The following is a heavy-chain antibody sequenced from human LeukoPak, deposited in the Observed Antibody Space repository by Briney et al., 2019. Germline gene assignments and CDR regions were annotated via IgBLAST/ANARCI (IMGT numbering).Heavy chain of an antibody. CDR3: ARDNGGWFDS. CDR2: IKQGGREE. J-gene: IGHJ5*01. Sequence: PGGSLRLSCVASEFIFCEYWMSGGCQTPGRGLEWVANIKQGGREEKYVGSVKGRFAISRDDAKSTLYLQMDSLSGDDTAVYYCARDNGGWFDSWGRGTLVIVSS. CDR1: EFIFCEYW. V-gene: IGHV3-7*03. D-gene: IGHD3-10*01.